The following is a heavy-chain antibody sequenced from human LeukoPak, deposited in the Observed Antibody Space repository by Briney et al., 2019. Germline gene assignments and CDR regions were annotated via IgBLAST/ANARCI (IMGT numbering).Heavy chain of an antibody. CDR3: ARVRDWNYVWFDP. CDR2: IYHSGST. D-gene: IGHD1-7*01. J-gene: IGHJ5*02. Sequence: TPSGTLSLTCAVSGGSISSSNWWSWVRQPPGQGLEWIGEIYHSGSTNYNPSLKSRVTISVDKSKNQFSLKLSSVTAADTAVYYCARVRDWNYVWFDPWGQGTLVTVSS. CDR1: GGSISSSNW. V-gene: IGHV4-4*02.